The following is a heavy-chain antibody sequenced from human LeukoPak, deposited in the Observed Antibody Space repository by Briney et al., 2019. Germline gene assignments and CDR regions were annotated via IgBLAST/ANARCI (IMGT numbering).Heavy chain of an antibody. J-gene: IGHJ4*02. V-gene: IGHV3-21*01. CDR2: ISSSSSIR. Sequence: GGALRLSCAASVFNLISYSMKCVRQAPGKGLEGVPSISSSSSIRYYADSVKGRFTIYRDNAKNSLYLQMNSLRAEDTAVYYCARESSGYFYWGQGTLLTVSS. CDR1: VFNLISYS. D-gene: IGHD3-22*01. CDR3: ARESSGYFY.